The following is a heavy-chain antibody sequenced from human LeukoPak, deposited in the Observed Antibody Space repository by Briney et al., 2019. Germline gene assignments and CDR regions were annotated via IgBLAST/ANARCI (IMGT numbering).Heavy chain of an antibody. CDR2: IKEEGSEK. J-gene: IGHJ4*02. Sequence: AGGSLRLSCAASGFTFSGYLTSWVRQAPGKGLEWVANIKEEGSEKYYVDSVKGRFIISRDNAKNSLYLQMNSLRAEDTAVYYCARDSSAAPHSYWGQGTLVTVFS. CDR3: ARDSSAAPHSY. CDR1: GFTFSGYL. V-gene: IGHV3-7*01. D-gene: IGHD2-15*01.